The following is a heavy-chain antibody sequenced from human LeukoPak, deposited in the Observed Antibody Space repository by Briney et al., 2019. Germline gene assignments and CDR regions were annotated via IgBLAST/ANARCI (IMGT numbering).Heavy chain of an antibody. V-gene: IGHV3-23*01. CDR2: ISGSGGST. J-gene: IGHJ4*02. Sequence: GSLRFSCAASGFIFSKYVMGWVRQAPGKGLEWVSSISGSGGSTFYADSVKGRFTISRDNSKNTLYLQMNSLTDEDTAVYYCAEEVGDTYPTFDYWGQGTLVTVSS. D-gene: IGHD1-26*01. CDR1: GFIFSKYV. CDR3: AEEVGDTYPTFDY.